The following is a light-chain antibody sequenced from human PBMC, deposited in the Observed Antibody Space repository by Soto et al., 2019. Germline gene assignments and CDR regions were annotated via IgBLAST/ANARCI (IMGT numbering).Light chain of an antibody. J-gene: IGKJ2*01. CDR1: QSISNN. V-gene: IGKV3-15*01. CDR2: DAS. Sequence: EILMTQSPATLSVSPGETATLSCRASQSISNNLAWYQQKPGQAPRLLMYDASTRATGIPARFSGSGSGTEFTLTISSLQSEDFVVYYCQQCNNWPPAFGQGTKLEI. CDR3: QQCNNWPPA.